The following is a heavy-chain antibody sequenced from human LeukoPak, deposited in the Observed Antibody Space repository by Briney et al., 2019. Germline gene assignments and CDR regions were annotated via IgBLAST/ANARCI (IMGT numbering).Heavy chain of an antibody. J-gene: IGHJ5*02. CDR3: ARDAGVLDYGGRFDP. CDR2: IHYSGRT. Sequence: SETLSLTCTVSGGSINSRSYYWGWIRQPPGKGLEWIGSIHYSGRTYYNPSLKSRVTISLDTSKNQFSLKLSSVTAADTAVYYCARDAGVLDYGGRFDPWGQGTLVTVSS. D-gene: IGHD4-17*01. CDR1: GGSINSRSYY. V-gene: IGHV4-39*07.